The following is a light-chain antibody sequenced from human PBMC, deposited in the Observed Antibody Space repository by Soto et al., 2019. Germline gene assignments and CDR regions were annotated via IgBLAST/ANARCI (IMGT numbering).Light chain of an antibody. Sequence: EIVLTQSPATLSLSPGERATLSCRASQSVSSYLAWYQQKPGQAPRLLIYDASNRATGIPARFSGSGSGTDFTLTIRSLEPEDFAVYYCQQRSNWPWPFGQGTKVEIK. J-gene: IGKJ1*01. CDR3: QQRSNWPWP. V-gene: IGKV3-11*01. CDR2: DAS. CDR1: QSVSSY.